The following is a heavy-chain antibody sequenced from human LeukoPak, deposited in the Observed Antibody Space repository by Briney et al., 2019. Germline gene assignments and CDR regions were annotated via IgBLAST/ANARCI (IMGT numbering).Heavy chain of an antibody. CDR3: ARRYCSSSSCTLDY. Sequence: PGGSLRLSCAASGFTFSSHTMNWVRQAPGKGLEWVSYISSTGDTIYYADSVKGRFTISRDNAKNSLYLQMNSLRAEDTAVYYCARRYCSSSSCTLDYWGQGTLVTVSS. CDR2: ISSTGDTI. D-gene: IGHD2-2*01. V-gene: IGHV3-48*03. J-gene: IGHJ4*02. CDR1: GFTFSSHT.